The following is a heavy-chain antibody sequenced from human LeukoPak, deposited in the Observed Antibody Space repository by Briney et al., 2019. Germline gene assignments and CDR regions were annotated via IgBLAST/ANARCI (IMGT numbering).Heavy chain of an antibody. CDR2: IYYSGST. J-gene: IGHJ4*02. Sequence: SETLSLTCTVSGGSISSSSYYWGWIRQPPGKGLEWIGSIYYSGSTYYNPSLKSRVTISVDTSKNQFSLKLSSVTAADTAVYYCARGMRQLVLDYWGQGTLVTVSS. D-gene: IGHD6-6*01. CDR1: GGSISSSSYY. V-gene: IGHV4-39*07. CDR3: ARGMRQLVLDY.